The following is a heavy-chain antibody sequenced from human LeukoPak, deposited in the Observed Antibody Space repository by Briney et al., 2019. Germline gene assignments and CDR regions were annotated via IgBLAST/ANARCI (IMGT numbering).Heavy chain of an antibody. CDR3: ARGTSVFLFAAFDI. V-gene: IGHV1-2*02. CDR2: INPSSGGT. J-gene: IGHJ3*02. D-gene: IGHD3-3*01. Sequence: ASVKVSCKASGYTFTGYYMHWVRQAPGQGLEWMGWINPSSGGTNYAQKFQGRVTMTRDTSISTAYMELSRLRSDDTAVYYCARGTSVFLFAAFDIWGQGTMVTVSS. CDR1: GYTFTGYY.